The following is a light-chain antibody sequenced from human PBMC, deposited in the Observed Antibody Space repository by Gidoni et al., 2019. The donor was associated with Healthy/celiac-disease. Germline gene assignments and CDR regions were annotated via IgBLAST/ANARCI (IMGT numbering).Light chain of an antibody. CDR3: QQYNNRPSWT. Sequence: LVMTQSPATLSVSTGERATLSCRASQSVSSKLAWYQQKPGQAPRLLIYGASTRDTGIPARFSGSGSGTEFTLTISSLQSEDFAFYYCQQYNNRPSWTFGQGTKVEIK. V-gene: IGKV3-15*01. CDR2: GAS. CDR1: QSVSSK. J-gene: IGKJ1*01.